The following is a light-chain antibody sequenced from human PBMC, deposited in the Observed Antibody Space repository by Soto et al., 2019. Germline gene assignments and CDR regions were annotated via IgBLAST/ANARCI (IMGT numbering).Light chain of an antibody. Sequence: QSVLTQPASVSGSPGQSITISCTGTSSNVGSYKLVSWYQQHPGKAPKLMIFEVNKRPSGVSNRFSGSKSGNTASLTISGLQAEDEAEYYCSSYTNINTRACVFGTGTKLTVL. J-gene: IGLJ1*01. CDR2: EVN. CDR1: SSNVGSYKL. V-gene: IGLV2-14*02. CDR3: SSYTNINTRACV.